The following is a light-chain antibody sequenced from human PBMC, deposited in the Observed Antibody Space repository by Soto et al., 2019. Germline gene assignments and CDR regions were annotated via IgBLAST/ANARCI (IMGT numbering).Light chain of an antibody. J-gene: IGKJ4*01. CDR3: QQYGSSTGLT. Sequence: DIVLTQSPATLSLSPGQRATLSCRASQTVTTFYLAWYQQKPGKAPRLLIYGASSRATGIPDRFSGSGSGTDFTLTISRLEPEDCAVYYCQQYGSSTGLTFGGGTKVEI. CDR2: GAS. V-gene: IGKV3-20*01. CDR1: QTVTTFY.